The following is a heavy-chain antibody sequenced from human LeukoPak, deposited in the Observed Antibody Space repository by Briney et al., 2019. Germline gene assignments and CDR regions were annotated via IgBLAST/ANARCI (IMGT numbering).Heavy chain of an antibody. CDR1: GFTFSSYT. J-gene: IGHJ4*02. Sequence: PGGSLRLSCAASGFTFSSYTMHWVRQAPGKGLEWVAVMLYNGSNKYYADSVKGRFTISRDNSNNTLYLQMNSLRAEDTAVYYCARDAVDTAMSYYFDYWGQGTLVTVPS. CDR3: ARDAVDTAMSYYFDY. CDR2: MLYNGSNK. V-gene: IGHV3-30-3*01. D-gene: IGHD5-18*01.